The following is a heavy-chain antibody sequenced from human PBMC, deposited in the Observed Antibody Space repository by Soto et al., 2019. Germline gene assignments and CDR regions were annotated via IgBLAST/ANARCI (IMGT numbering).Heavy chain of an antibody. Sequence: SETLSLTCAVYGGSFSGYYWSWIRQPPGKVLEWIGEINHSGSTNYNPSLKSRVTISVDTSKNQFSLKLSSVTAADTAVYYCAREITMVRGVLSNYGMDVWGQGTTVTVSS. J-gene: IGHJ6*02. D-gene: IGHD3-10*01. CDR2: INHSGST. CDR3: AREITMVRGVLSNYGMDV. CDR1: GGSFSGYY. V-gene: IGHV4-34*01.